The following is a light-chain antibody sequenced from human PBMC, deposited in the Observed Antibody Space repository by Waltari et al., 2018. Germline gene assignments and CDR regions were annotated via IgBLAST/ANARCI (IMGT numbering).Light chain of an antibody. CDR3: QQYNRWPPIT. V-gene: IGKV3-15*01. Sequence: EVVMTQSPATLSVSPGGRATLSCRASQSIATNLAWYQQRRGQAPRLLISDASTRATSISGRFSGSGSGTEFTLTISSLQSEDSAVYYCQQYNRWPPITFGQGTRLEIK. CDR2: DAS. CDR1: QSIATN. J-gene: IGKJ5*01.